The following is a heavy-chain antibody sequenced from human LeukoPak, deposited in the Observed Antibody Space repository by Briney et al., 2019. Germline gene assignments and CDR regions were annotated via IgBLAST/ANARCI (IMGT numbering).Heavy chain of an antibody. CDR1: GGSFSGYY. CDR3: ARIVRGYDPGAFDY. J-gene: IGHJ4*02. Sequence: PSETPSLTCAVYGGSFSGYYWSWIRQPPGKGLEWIGEINHSGSTNYNPSLKSRVTISVDTSKNQFSLKLSSVTAADTAVYYCARIVRGYDPGAFDYWGQGTLVTVSS. V-gene: IGHV4-34*01. CDR2: INHSGST. D-gene: IGHD5-12*01.